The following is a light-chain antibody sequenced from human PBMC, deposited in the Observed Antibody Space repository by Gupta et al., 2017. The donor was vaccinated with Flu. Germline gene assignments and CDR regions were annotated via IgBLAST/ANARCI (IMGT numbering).Light chain of an antibody. Sequence: DIVMTQSPDSLSVSLGERATINCKSSPSVLYTSSNKNYLAWYQQQPGQPPKVLIYWASTRESGVPDRFSGSGSGTHFTLTISSLQAEDVAVYYCQQYYDAPLTFGGGTKVEIK. CDR2: WAS. V-gene: IGKV4-1*01. CDR3: QQYYDAPLT. J-gene: IGKJ4*01. CDR1: PSVLYTSSNKNY.